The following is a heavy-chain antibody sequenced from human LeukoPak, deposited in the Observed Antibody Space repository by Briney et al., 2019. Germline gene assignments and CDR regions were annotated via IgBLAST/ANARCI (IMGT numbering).Heavy chain of an antibody. Sequence: GGSLRLSCAASGFTFSSYGMHWVRQAPGKGLEWVAVISYDGSNKYYADSVKGRFTISRDNSKNTLYLQMNSLRAEDTAVYYCAKDLFMGVGATSVDYWGQGTLVTVSS. D-gene: IGHD1-26*01. CDR1: GFTFSSYG. CDR2: ISYDGSNK. CDR3: AKDLFMGVGATSVDY. J-gene: IGHJ4*02. V-gene: IGHV3-30*18.